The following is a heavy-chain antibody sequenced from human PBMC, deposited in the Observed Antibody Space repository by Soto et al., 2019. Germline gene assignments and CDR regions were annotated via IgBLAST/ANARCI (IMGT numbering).Heavy chain of an antibody. CDR2: INSDGSST. J-gene: IGHJ6*02. Sequence: PGGSLRLSCAASGFTFSSYWMHWVRQAPGKGLVWVSRINSDGSSTSYADSVKGRFTISRDNAKNTLYLQMNSLRAEDTAVYYCARDSGSSWYYYYGMDVWGQGTTVTVSS. D-gene: IGHD6-13*01. V-gene: IGHV3-74*01. CDR1: GFTFSSYW. CDR3: ARDSGSSWYYYYGMDV.